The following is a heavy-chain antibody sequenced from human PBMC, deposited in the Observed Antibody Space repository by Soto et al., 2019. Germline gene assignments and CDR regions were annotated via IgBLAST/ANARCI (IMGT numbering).Heavy chain of an antibody. J-gene: IGHJ4*02. Sequence: GGSLRLSCAASGFTFSSYGMHWVRQAPGKGLEWVAVISYDGSNKYYADSVKGRFTISRDNSKNTLYLQMNSLRAEDTAVYYCAKAIRRSVVVAAPDYWGQGTLVTVSS. CDR1: GFTFSSYG. CDR2: ISYDGSNK. V-gene: IGHV3-30*18. D-gene: IGHD2-15*01. CDR3: AKAIRRSVVVAAPDY.